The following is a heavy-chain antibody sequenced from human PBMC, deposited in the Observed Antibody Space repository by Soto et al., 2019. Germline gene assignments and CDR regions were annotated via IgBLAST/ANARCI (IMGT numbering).Heavy chain of an antibody. CDR1: GGSFSGYY. CDR2: INHSGST. V-gene: IGHV4-34*01. CDR3: ARTIVLMVYAIWHWFDP. D-gene: IGHD2-8*01. Sequence: PSETLSLTCAVYGGSFSGYYWSWIRQPPGKGLEWIGEINHSGSTNYNPSLKSRVTISVDTSKNQFSLKLSSVTAADTAVYYCARTIVLMVYAIWHWFDPWGQGTLVTVSS. J-gene: IGHJ5*02.